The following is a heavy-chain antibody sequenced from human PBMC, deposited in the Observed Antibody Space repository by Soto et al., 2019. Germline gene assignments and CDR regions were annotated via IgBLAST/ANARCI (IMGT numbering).Heavy chain of an antibody. Sequence: PSETLSLTCTVSGGSISSGGYYWSWIRQHPGKGLEWIGYIYYSGSTYYRSKWYNDYAVSVKSRITINPDTSKNQFSLQLNSVNPEDTAVYYCAREALGGTSSGLFYYYYYGMDVWGQGTTVTVSS. CDR2: IYYSGST. CDR3: AREALGGTSSGLFYYYYYGMDV. V-gene: IGHV4-31*03. J-gene: IGHJ6*02. D-gene: IGHD1-7*01. CDR1: GGSISSGGYY.